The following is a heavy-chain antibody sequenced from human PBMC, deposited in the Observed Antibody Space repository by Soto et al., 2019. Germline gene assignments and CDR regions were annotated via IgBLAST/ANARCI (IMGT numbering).Heavy chain of an antibody. Sequence: GGSLRLSCAAFGFTFSTNSMAWGRQTPGKGLEWVSGPSVGGDRTFYLESVKGRFTISSYTSKNVVYLQMNSLRADDTAVYFCAKWDGYGDSWGQGTLVTVSS. CDR2: PSVGGDRT. CDR3: AKWDGYGDS. V-gene: IGHV3-23*01. D-gene: IGHD5-12*01. CDR1: GFTFSTNS. J-gene: IGHJ5*01.